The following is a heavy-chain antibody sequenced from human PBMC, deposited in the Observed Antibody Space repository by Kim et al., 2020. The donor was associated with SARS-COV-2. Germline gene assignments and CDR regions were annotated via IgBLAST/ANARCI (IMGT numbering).Heavy chain of an antibody. CDR3: AKAYWRTATVAFDI. J-gene: IGHJ3*02. D-gene: IGHD2-21*02. Sequence: GGSLRLSCAASGFTFSSYAMSWVRQGPGKGLEWVSTISGSGGSTYFADSVKGRFTISRDNFKNTLYLQMNSLRAEDTAVYYCAKAYWRTATVAFDIWGQGTMVTVSS. CDR1: GFTFSSYA. CDR2: ISGSGGST. V-gene: IGHV3-23*01.